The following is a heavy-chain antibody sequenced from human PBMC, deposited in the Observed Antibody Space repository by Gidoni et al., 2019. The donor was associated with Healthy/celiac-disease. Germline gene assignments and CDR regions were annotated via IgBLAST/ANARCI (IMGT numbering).Heavy chain of an antibody. CDR2: INPNSGGT. D-gene: IGHD2-15*01. CDR1: GYTFTGYY. J-gene: IGHJ6*02. CDR3: ARESPPRWRGMDV. V-gene: IGHV1-2*06. Sequence: QVQLVQSGAEVQKPGASVKVSCTASGYTFTGYYMHWGRQAPGHGLEWMGRINPNSGGTNYAQKFQGRVTMTRDTSISTAYMELSRLRSDYTAVYYCARESPPRWRGMDVWGQGTTVTVSS.